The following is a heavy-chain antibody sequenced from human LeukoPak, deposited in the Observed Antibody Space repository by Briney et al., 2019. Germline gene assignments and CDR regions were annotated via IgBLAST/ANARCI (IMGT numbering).Heavy chain of an antibody. D-gene: IGHD1-26*01. CDR3: ARVFIVGGRTIFDY. CDR1: GFTFSSYW. Sequence: PGGSLRLSRAASGFTFSSYWMSWVRQAPGKGLEGVANIKQDGSEKYYVDSAKGRFTISRDNVKKSLYLQMNSLRAEDTALYYCARVFIVGGRTIFDYWGQGTLVTVSS. CDR2: IKQDGSEK. V-gene: IGHV3-7*01. J-gene: IGHJ4*02.